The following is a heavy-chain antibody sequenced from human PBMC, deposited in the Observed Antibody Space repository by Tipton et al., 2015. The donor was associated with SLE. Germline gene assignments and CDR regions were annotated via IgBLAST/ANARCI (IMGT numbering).Heavy chain of an antibody. D-gene: IGHD6-6*01. CDR1: GFTFSSYS. CDR2: ISSSSSYI. J-gene: IGHJ4*02. Sequence: SLRLSCAASGFTFSSYSMNWVRQAPGKGLEWVSSISSSSSYIYYADSVKGRFTISRDNAKNSLYLQMNSLRAEDTAVYYCARDRVSSSSPVGYWVQGTLVTVSS. CDR3: ARDRVSSSSPVGY. V-gene: IGHV3-21*01.